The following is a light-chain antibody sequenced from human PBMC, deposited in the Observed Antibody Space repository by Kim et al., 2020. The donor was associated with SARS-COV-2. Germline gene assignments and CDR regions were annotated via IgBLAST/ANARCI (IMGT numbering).Light chain of an antibody. CDR1: QSVLYNSNNKNS. CDR3: QQYHSPPNT. V-gene: IGKV4-1*01. J-gene: IGKJ3*01. CDR2: WAS. Sequence: DIVMTQSPDSLTVSLGERATINCKSSQSVLYNSNNKNSLAWYQQKPGQPPKLLIYWASARESGVPDRFSGSGSGTDFTLTISSLQAEDGAVYYCQQYHSPPNTVGPGTKVDIK.